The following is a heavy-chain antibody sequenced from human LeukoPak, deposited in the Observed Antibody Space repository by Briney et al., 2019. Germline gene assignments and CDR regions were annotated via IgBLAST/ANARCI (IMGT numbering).Heavy chain of an antibody. D-gene: IGHD6-19*01. CDR3: ARSYSSGTFDY. CDR2: IFYSGST. V-gene: IGHV4-59*01. CDR1: GGSINNYY. Sequence: SETLSLTCTVSGGSINNYYWSWVRQPPGKGLEWIGYIFYSGSTNYNPSLKSRVTMSVDMSNNQFSLKLSSVTAADTAVYYCARSYSSGTFDYWGQGTLVTVSS. J-gene: IGHJ4*02.